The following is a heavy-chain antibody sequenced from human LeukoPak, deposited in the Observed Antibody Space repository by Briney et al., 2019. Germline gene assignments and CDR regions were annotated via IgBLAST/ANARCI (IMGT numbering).Heavy chain of an antibody. CDR1: GYTFTSYD. J-gene: IGHJ3*02. D-gene: IGHD1-26*01. CDR3: ARGAGELLPDAFDI. V-gene: IGHV1-46*01. CDR2: INPSGGST. Sequence: GASVKVSCKASGYTFTSYDINWVRQATGQGLEWMGIINPSGGSTSYAQKFQGRVTMTRDTSTSTVYMELSSLRSEDTAVYYCARGAGELLPDAFDIWGQGTMVTVSS.